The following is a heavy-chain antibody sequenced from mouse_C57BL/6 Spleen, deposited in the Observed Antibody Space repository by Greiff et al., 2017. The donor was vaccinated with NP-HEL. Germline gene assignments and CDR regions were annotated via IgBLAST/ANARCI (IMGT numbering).Heavy chain of an antibody. CDR3: AKAYYSNPVRDYYAMDY. D-gene: IGHD2-5*01. J-gene: IGHJ4*01. V-gene: IGHV1-22*01. Sequence: EVQLQQSGPELVKPGASVKMSCKASGYTFTDYNMHWVKQSHGKSLEWIGYINPNNGGTSYNQKFKGKATLTVNKSSSTAYMELRSLTSEDSAVYYCAKAYYSNPVRDYYAMDYWGQGTSVTVSS. CDR2: INPNNGGT. CDR1: GYTFTDYN.